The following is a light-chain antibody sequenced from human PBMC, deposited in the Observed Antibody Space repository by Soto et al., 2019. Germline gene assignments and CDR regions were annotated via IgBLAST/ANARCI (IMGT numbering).Light chain of an antibody. CDR2: EVS. J-gene: IGLJ1*01. CDR1: SSDLGGYNY. V-gene: IGLV2-14*01. Sequence: QSVLTQPASVSGSPGQSITISCTGPSSDLGGYNYVSWYQQHPGKAPKLMIYEVSNRPSGVSNRFSGSKSGNTASLTISGLQAEDEADYYCSSYTSSGIAYVFGTGTKLTVL. CDR3: SSYTSSGIAYV.